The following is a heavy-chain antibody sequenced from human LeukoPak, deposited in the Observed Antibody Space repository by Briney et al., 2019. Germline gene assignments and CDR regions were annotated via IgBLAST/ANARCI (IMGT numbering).Heavy chain of an antibody. Sequence: GGSLRLSCAASGFTFSSYAMHWVRQAPGKGLEWVAVISYDGSNKYYADSVKGRFTISRDNSKSTLYLQMNSLRAEDTAVYYCARDPAAAGHFDYWGQGTLVTVSS. V-gene: IGHV3-30*04. D-gene: IGHD6-13*01. CDR2: ISYDGSNK. CDR3: ARDPAAAGHFDY. CDR1: GFTFSSYA. J-gene: IGHJ4*02.